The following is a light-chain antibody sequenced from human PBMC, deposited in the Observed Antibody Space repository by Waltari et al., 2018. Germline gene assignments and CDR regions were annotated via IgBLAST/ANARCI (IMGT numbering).Light chain of an antibody. V-gene: IGKV1-NL1*01. Sequence: DIQMTQSPPSLSASVGDRVTITCRASQVIRDSLAWYQQKPGKAPKLLLYAASKMEGGVPSRFSGGGSGTDYTLTITSLQPEDFATYFCQQYNSVPRTFGQGTKVEIK. CDR3: QQYNSVPRT. CDR2: AAS. CDR1: QVIRDS. J-gene: IGKJ1*01.